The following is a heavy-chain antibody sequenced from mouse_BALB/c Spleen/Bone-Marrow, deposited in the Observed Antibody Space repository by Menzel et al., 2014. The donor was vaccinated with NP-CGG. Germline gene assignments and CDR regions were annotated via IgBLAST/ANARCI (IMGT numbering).Heavy chain of an antibody. Sequence: VHLVESGPGLVAPSQSLSITCTVSGFSLTSYGVHWVRQPPGKGLEWLVGIWSGGNTTYNSALKSRLSISKDNSKSQVFLKMNSLQTDDTAMYYCARNPYGNYAMDYWGQGTSVTVSS. V-gene: IGHV2-6*02. J-gene: IGHJ4*01. CDR2: IWSGGNT. D-gene: IGHD2-10*02. CDR3: ARNPYGNYAMDY. CDR1: GFSLTSYG.